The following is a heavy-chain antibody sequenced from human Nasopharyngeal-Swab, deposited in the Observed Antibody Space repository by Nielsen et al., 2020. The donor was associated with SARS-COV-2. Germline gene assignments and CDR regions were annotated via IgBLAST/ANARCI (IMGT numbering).Heavy chain of an antibody. D-gene: IGHD1-14*01. CDR3: AREEELGTAYYFDY. CDR2: ISSSSCTI. CDR1: GSTFSSYS. Sequence: GGSLRLSCAASGSTFSSYSMNWVRQAPGKGLEWVSYISSSSCTIYYADSVKGRFTISRDNAKNSLYLQMNSLRAEDTAVYYCAREEELGTAYYFDYWGQGTLVTVSS. J-gene: IGHJ4*02. V-gene: IGHV3-48*01.